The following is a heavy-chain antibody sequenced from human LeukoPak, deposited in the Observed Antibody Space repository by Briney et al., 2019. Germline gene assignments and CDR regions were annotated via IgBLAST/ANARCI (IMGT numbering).Heavy chain of an antibody. J-gene: IGHJ5*02. Sequence: GESLKISCKGSGYSFATKWIGWARQMPGKGLEWMAIINPGDSDTRYSPSFQGQVTISADKSISTVYLQWGSLKASDTAMYYCARQPGAGWFDPWGQGTLVTVSS. CDR1: GYSFATKW. CDR2: INPGDSDT. CDR3: ARQPGAGWFDP. D-gene: IGHD3-10*01. V-gene: IGHV5-51*01.